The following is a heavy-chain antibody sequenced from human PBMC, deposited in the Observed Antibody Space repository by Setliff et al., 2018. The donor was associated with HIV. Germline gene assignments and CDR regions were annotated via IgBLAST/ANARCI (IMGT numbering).Heavy chain of an antibody. D-gene: IGHD6-19*01. CDR2: IWYDGSKK. J-gene: IGHJ4*02. Sequence: PGGSLRLSCAASGFTFSSYGMHWVRQAPGKGLEWVAVIWYDGSKKYYIDSVKGRFTISRDNSKNTLYLQMNSLRAEDTAVYYCARAVHSGWYYFDYWGQGTLVTVSS. V-gene: IGHV3-33*01. CDR3: ARAVHSGWYYFDY. CDR1: GFTFSSYG.